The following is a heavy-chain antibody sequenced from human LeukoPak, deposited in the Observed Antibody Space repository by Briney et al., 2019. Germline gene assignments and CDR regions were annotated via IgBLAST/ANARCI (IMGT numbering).Heavy chain of an antibody. CDR3: ARAIGDYSYYFDY. CDR2: IYHSGST. V-gene: IGHV4-30-2*01. CDR1: GGSISSGGYS. Sequence: SETLSLTCAVSGGSISSGGYSWSWIRQPPGKGLEWIGYIYHSGSTYYNPSLKGRVTISVDRSKNQFSLKLSSVTAADTAVYYCARAIGDYSYYFDYWGQGTLVTVSS. D-gene: IGHD4-17*01. J-gene: IGHJ4*02.